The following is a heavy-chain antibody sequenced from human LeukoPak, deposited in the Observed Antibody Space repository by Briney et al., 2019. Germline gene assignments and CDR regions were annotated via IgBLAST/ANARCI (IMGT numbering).Heavy chain of an antibody. V-gene: IGHV4-34*01. D-gene: IGHD2-2*01. CDR3: ARWYCSSTSCRFGY. J-gene: IGHJ4*02. CDR2: INHSGST. CDR1: GGSFSGYY. Sequence: SETLSLTCAVYGGSFSGYYWSWIRQPPGKGLEWIGEINHSGSTNYNPSLKSRVTISVDTSKNQFSLKLRSVTAADTAVYYCARWYCSSTSCRFGYWGQGTLVTVSS.